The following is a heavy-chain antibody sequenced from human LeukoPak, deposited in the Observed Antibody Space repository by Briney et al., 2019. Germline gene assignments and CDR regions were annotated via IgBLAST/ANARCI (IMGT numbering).Heavy chain of an antibody. CDR3: ARVEYSSSSGYYYYYMDV. D-gene: IGHD6-6*01. CDR1: GGSISSYY. V-gene: IGHV4-59*01. CDR2: IYYSGST. J-gene: IGHJ6*03. Sequence: SETLSLTCTVSGGSISSYYWSWIRQPPGKGLEWIGYIYYSGSTNYNPSPKSRVTISVDTSKNQFPLKLSSATAADTAVYYCARVEYSSSSGYYYYYMDVWGKGTTVTVSS.